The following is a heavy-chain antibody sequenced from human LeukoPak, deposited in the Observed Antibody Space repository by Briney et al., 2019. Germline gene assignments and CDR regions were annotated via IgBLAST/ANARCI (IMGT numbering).Heavy chain of an antibody. V-gene: IGHV1-69*04. J-gene: IGHJ5*02. Sequence: SVKVSCKASGGTFSSYAINWVRQAPGQGLEWVGRIIPILGIANYAQKFQGRVTITADKSTSTAYMELSSLRSEDTAVYYCAGRGYSSSWYWFDPWGQGTLVTVSS. CDR3: AGRGYSSSWYWFDP. CDR1: GGTFSSYA. D-gene: IGHD6-13*01. CDR2: IIPILGIA.